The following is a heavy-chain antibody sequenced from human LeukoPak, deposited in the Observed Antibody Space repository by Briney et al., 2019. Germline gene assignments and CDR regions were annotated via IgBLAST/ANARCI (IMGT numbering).Heavy chain of an antibody. CDR3: ARDGALTGYEYYFDY. Sequence: ASVKVSCKASGYTFTSYAMHWVRQAPGQRLEWMGWINAGNGNTKYSQKFQGRVTITRDTSASTAYMELSSLRSEDTAVYYCARDGALTGYEYYFDYWGQGTLVTVSS. D-gene: IGHD3-9*01. CDR2: INAGNGNT. CDR1: GYTFTSYA. V-gene: IGHV1-3*01. J-gene: IGHJ4*02.